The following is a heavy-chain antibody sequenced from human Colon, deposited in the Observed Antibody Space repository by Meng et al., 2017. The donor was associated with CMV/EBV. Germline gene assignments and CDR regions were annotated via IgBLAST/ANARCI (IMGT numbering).Heavy chain of an antibody. J-gene: IGHJ4*02. CDR1: GFSYGCMG. CDR2: SNGDGTRT. V-gene: IGHV3-74*01. D-gene: IGHD1-14*01. CDR3: TRDDGATYRADH. Sequence: CAALGFSYGCMGRDGVVQGTGKGLVWVIQSNGDGTRTDYAHAVQGRFTISRDDSKKTLYLQMNSLTAEDTAVYYCTRDDGATYRADHWGQGTLVTVSS.